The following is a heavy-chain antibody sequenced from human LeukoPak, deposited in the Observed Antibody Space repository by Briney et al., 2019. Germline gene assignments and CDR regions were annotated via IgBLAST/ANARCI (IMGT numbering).Heavy chain of an antibody. V-gene: IGHV4-34*01. J-gene: IGHJ4*02. CDR1: GGSFSGYY. Sequence: SETLSLTCAVYGGSFSGYYWSWIRQPPGKGLEWIGEINHSGSTNYNPSLKSRVTISVDTSKNQFSLKLSSVTAADTAVYYCARPRYFDWLFDYWSQATLVSVSS. CDR2: INHSGST. CDR3: ARPRYFDWLFDY. D-gene: IGHD3-9*01.